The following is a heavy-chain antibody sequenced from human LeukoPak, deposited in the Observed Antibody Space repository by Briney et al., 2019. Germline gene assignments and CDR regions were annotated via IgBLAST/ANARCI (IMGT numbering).Heavy chain of an antibody. CDR2: IIPIFGTA. Sequence: ASVKVSCKASGGTFSSYAISWVRQAPGQGLEWMGGIIPIFGTANYAQKFQGRVTITADESTSTAYMELSSLRSEDTAVYYCASVLSGIAVAGSFDPWGQGTLVTVSS. V-gene: IGHV1-69*13. D-gene: IGHD6-19*01. CDR3: ASVLSGIAVAGSFDP. CDR1: GGTFSSYA. J-gene: IGHJ5*02.